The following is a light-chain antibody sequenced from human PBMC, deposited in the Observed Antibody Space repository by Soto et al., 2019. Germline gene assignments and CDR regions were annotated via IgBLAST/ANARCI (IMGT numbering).Light chain of an antibody. CDR3: QQYGSSLFT. CDR1: QSVSSSY. J-gene: IGKJ3*01. Sequence: EIVLTQSPGTLSLSPGERATLSCRASQSVSSSYLAWYQQKHGQATRLLIYGASSRATGIPDRFSGSGSGTDFSLTISRLEPEDFAVYYCQQYGSSLFTFGPGTKVDIK. CDR2: GAS. V-gene: IGKV3-20*01.